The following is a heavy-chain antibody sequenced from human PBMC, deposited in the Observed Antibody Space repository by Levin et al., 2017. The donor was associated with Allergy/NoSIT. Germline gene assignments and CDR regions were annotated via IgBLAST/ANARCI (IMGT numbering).Heavy chain of an antibody. D-gene: IGHD5-24*01. CDR2: MFSNGNT. J-gene: IGHJ4*02. CDR3: ARQVVLSFFATNYFDQ. CDR1: GGSISSSDHY. Sequence: KPSETLSLTCTVSGGSISSSDHYWGWIRRPPGKGLEWIGSMFSNGNTYYNPSLKSRLTISLDTSKNQFSLNLRSVTAADTAVYFCARQVVLSFFATNYFDQWGQGSLVTVSS. V-gene: IGHV4-39*01.